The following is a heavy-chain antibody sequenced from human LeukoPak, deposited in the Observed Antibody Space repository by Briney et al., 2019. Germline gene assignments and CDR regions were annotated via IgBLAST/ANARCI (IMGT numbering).Heavy chain of an antibody. Sequence: ASVKVSCKASGYTFTAYHMHWVRQAPGQGLEWMGWINPNSGGTNYEQKFQGRVTMTRDTSISTAYMELSRLRSDDTAVYYCARVLGERTYSSGYDYWGQGTLVTVSS. J-gene: IGHJ4*02. CDR2: INPNSGGT. CDR1: GYTFTAYH. CDR3: ARVLGERTYSSGYDY. V-gene: IGHV1-2*02. D-gene: IGHD6-19*01.